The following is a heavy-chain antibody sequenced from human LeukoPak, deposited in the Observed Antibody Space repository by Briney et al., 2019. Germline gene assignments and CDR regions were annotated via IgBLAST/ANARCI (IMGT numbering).Heavy chain of an antibody. CDR2: IYWDDDK. V-gene: IGHV2-5*08. D-gene: IGHD5-24*01. J-gene: IGHJ4*02. CDR3: AHISLHLYYFDY. Sequence: TLSLTCTVSGGSISSYYWSWIRQPPGKALEWLALIYWDDDKRYSPSLKSRLTITKDTSKNQVVLTMTNMDPVDTATYYCAHISLHLYYFDYWGQGTLVTVSS. CDR1: GGSISSYYW.